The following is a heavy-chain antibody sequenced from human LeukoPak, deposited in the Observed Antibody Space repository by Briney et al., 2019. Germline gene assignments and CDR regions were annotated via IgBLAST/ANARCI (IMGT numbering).Heavy chain of an antibody. CDR2: IYSGGST. Sequence: PGGPLRLSCAVSGFTVSSNHMSWVRQAPGKGLEWVSVIYSGGSTYYADSVKGRFTISRDNSKNTLYLQMNSLRAEDTAVYYCASRATVTTDRFWFDPWGQGTLVTVSS. V-gene: IGHV3-53*01. CDR3: ASRATVTTDRFWFDP. D-gene: IGHD4-11*01. CDR1: GFTVSSNH. J-gene: IGHJ5*02.